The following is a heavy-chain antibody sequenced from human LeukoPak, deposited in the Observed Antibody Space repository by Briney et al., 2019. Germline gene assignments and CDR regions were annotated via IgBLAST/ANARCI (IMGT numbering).Heavy chain of an antibody. D-gene: IGHD3-9*01. Sequence: SVKVSCKASGGTFGSYAISWVRQAPGQGLEWMGGIIPIFGTANYAQKFQGRVTITADESTSTAYMELSSLRSEDTAVYYCAQSHDILTGYYIPDYWGQGTLVTVSS. CDR1: GGTFGSYA. CDR2: IIPIFGTA. V-gene: IGHV1-69*13. CDR3: AQSHDILTGYYIPDY. J-gene: IGHJ4*02.